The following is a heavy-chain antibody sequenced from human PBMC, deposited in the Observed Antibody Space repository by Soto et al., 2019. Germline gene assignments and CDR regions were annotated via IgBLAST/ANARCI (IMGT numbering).Heavy chain of an antibody. CDR1: GYTFTSYG. CDR2: ISAYNGNT. CDR3: ATSYGDYCYYGMDV. V-gene: IGHV1-18*04. D-gene: IGHD4-17*01. Sequence: GASVKVSCKASGYTFTSYGISWVRQAPGQGLEWMGWISAYNGNTNYAQKLQGRVTMTTDTSTSTAYMELRSLRSDDTAVYYCATSYGDYCYYGMDVWGQGTTVTVSS. J-gene: IGHJ6*02.